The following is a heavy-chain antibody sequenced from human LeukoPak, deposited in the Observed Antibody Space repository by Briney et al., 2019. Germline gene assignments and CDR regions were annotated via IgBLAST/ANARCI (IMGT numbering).Heavy chain of an antibody. CDR3: ARHHGGSYYGYFDY. CDR2: IYTSGST. V-gene: IGHV4-61*02. J-gene: IGHJ4*02. D-gene: IGHD1-26*01. CDR1: GGSISSGSYY. Sequence: SETLSLTCTVSGGSISSGSYYWSWIRQPAGKGLEWIGRIYTSGSTNYNPSLKSRVTISVDTSKNQFSLKLSSVTAADTAVYYCARHHGGSYYGYFDYWGQGTLVTVSS.